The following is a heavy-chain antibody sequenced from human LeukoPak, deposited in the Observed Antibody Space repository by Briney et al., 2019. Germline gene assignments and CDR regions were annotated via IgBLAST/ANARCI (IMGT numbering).Heavy chain of an antibody. J-gene: IGHJ3*02. CDR2: IYTSGST. D-gene: IGHD4-23*01. CDR3: ARGPQDYGGHSDYNDAFDI. V-gene: IGHV4-4*07. Sequence: SETLSLTCTVSGGSLSGCYWSWIRQPAGKGLEWIGRIYTSGSTNYNPSLKSRVTMSVDTSKNQFSLKLSSVTAADTAVYYCARGPQDYGGHSDYNDAFDIWGQGTMVTVSS. CDR1: GGSLSGCY.